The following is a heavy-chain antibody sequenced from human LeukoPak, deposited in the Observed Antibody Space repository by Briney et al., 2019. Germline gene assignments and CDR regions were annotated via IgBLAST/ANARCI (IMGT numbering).Heavy chain of an antibody. J-gene: IGHJ5*02. D-gene: IGHD3-16*01. CDR2: INPSGGGT. CDR1: GYTFTSYY. CDR3: ARDTKRSRARWENLGIDP. V-gene: IGHV1-2*02. Sequence: ASVKVSCKASGYTFTSYYIHWVRQAPGQGLEWMGLINPSGGGTNYAQKFQGRVTMTRDTSISTAYMELRSLRSDDTAVYYCARDTKRSRARWENLGIDPWGQGTLVTVSS.